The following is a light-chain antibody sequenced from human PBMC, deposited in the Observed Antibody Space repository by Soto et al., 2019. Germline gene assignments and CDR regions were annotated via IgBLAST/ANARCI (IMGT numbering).Light chain of an antibody. Sequence: QSALTQPASVSGSPGQSITISRTGTSSDVGGYKYVSWYQQHPGKAPKLIIYDVNNRPSGVSNRFSGSKSGNTASLTISGLQAEDEADYYCSSYTSSSTWVFGGGTKLTVL. J-gene: IGLJ3*02. V-gene: IGLV2-14*03. CDR2: DVN. CDR3: SSYTSSSTWV. CDR1: SSDVGGYKY.